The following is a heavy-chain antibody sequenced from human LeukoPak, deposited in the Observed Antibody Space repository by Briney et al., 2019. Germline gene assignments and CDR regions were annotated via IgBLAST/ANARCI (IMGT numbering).Heavy chain of an antibody. Sequence: SETLSLTCAVSGYSISSDYYWGWVRQPPGKGLEWIGNIYHSGTTYYNPSLKSRVTISVDTSKNQFSLKLTSVTAADTAVYYCARQRHIVAVPGSFDIWGQGTMVTVSS. CDR2: IYHSGTT. V-gene: IGHV4-38-2*01. D-gene: IGHD2-2*01. CDR3: ARQRHIVAVPGSFDI. J-gene: IGHJ3*02. CDR1: GYSISSDYY.